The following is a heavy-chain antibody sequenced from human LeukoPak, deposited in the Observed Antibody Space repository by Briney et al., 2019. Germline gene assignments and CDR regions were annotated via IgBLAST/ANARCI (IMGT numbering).Heavy chain of an antibody. CDR2: ISNDGSNK. CDR3: ARERFGPVAGSIFDS. J-gene: IGHJ4*02. CDR1: GFTFSSYG. D-gene: IGHD6-19*01. Sequence: GGSLRLSCAASGFTFSSYGMHWVRQAPGKGLEWVAGISNDGSNKYYEDSVKGRFTISRDNSKNTLSLQMNSLRAEDTAIYYCARERFGPVAGSIFDSWGQGTLVTVSS. V-gene: IGHV3-30*03.